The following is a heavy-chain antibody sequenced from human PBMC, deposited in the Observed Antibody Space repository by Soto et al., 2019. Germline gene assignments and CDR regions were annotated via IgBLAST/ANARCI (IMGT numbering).Heavy chain of an antibody. CDR1: GYTXTDSA. V-gene: IGHV1-3*01. CDR2: IAPGNCNT. CDR3: AKGSRMWTPDY. J-gene: IGHJ4*02. D-gene: IGHD2-21*01. Sequence: SXKVSFKASGYTXTDSAINLVRQAPGQSLEWLGWIAPGNCNTKYSQNFQGRVSITRDTSATTAYMELSSIRSEDTAVYYCAKGSRMWTPDYWGQGTLGTVSS.